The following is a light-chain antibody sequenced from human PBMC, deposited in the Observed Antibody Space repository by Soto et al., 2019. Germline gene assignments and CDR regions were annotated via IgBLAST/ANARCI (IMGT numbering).Light chain of an antibody. CDR1: RSISTF. Sequence: DIQMTQSPSSLSASVGDRVTIACRASRSISTFLNWYQFKAGKAPKLLVSAASTLQSGVPSRFSGSGSGTEFTLTINSLQPEDFATYYCQQSYTALYTFGQGTELEI. V-gene: IGKV1-39*01. CDR3: QQSYTALYT. J-gene: IGKJ2*01. CDR2: AAS.